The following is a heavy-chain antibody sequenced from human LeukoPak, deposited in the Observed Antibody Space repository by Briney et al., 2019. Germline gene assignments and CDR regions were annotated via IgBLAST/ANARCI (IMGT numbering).Heavy chain of an antibody. V-gene: IGHV1-69*13. J-gene: IGHJ4*02. CDR1: GGTFSSYA. CDR2: IIPIFGTA. CDR3: ARRRSIQLWASFDY. D-gene: IGHD5-18*01. Sequence: SVKVSCKASGGTFSSYAISWVRQAPGQGLEWMGGIIPIFGTANYAQKFQSRVTITADESTSTAYMELSSLRSEDTAVYYCARRRSIQLWASFDYWGQGTLVTVSS.